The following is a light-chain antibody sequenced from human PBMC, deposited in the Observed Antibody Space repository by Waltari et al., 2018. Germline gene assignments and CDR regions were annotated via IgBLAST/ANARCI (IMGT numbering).Light chain of an antibody. CDR1: QSVLRTSSNKNF. V-gene: IGKV4-1*01. Sequence: DIVMTQSPDSLTLSLGERATISCKSSQSVLRTSSNKNFLAWYQQKSGTPPKLLFYWASTRESGVPDRFSGSGSGTDFTLTISSLQSEDVAIYYCQQYYDSPITFGPGTKVDV. CDR2: WAS. CDR3: QQYYDSPIT. J-gene: IGKJ3*01.